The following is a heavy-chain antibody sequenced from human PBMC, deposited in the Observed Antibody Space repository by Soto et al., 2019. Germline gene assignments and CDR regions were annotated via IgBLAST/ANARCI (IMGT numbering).Heavy chain of an antibody. J-gene: IGHJ6*02. CDR2: IWYDGSNK. D-gene: IGHD2-2*01. CDR1: GFTFSSSG. V-gene: IGHV3-33*01. CDR3: ARSQSVVAPDYYYYGMDV. Sequence: PGGSLRLSCAASGFTFSSSGMHWARQAPGKGLEWVAVIWYDGSNKYYADSVKGRFTISRDNSKNTLYLQMNSLRAEDTAVYYCARSQSVVAPDYYYYGMDVWGQGTTVTVSS.